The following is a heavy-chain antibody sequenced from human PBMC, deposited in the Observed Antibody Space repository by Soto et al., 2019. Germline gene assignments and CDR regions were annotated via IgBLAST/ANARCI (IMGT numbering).Heavy chain of an antibody. Sequence: ASVKVSCKASGYTFTSYAMHWVRQTPGQRLEWMGWINAGNGNTKYSQKFQGRVTITRDTSASTAYMELSSLRSEDTAVYYCARKIFFGGGGGWNGYYSNYRDVGGKGTTVTV. CDR2: INAGNGNT. CDR3: ARKIFFGGGGGWNGYYSNYRDV. V-gene: IGHV1-3*01. D-gene: IGHD3-16*01. J-gene: IGHJ6*03. CDR1: GYTFTSYA.